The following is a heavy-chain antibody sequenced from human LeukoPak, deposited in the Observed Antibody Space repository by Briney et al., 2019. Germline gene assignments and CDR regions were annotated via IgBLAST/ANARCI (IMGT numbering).Heavy chain of an antibody. D-gene: IGHD2-15*01. Sequence: GGSLRLSCAASGFTVSSNYMSWVRQAPGKGLEWVSVIYSGGSTYYADSVKGRFTISRDNSKNTLYLQMNSLRAEDTAVYYCASRYCSGGSCYLVHYYGMDVWGQGTTVTVSS. V-gene: IGHV3-53*01. CDR2: IYSGGST. CDR1: GFTVSSNY. J-gene: IGHJ6*02. CDR3: ASRYCSGGSCYLVHYYGMDV.